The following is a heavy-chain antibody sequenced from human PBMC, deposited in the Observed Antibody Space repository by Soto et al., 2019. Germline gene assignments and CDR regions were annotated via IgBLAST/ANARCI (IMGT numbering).Heavy chain of an antibody. J-gene: IGHJ4*02. CDR2: ISAYNGNT. CDR3: ARDTRIAAAGWGVGY. D-gene: IGHD6-13*01. CDR1: GYTFTSYG. V-gene: IGHV1-18*01. Sequence: QVQLVQSGAEVKKPGASVKVSCKASGYTFTSYGISWVRQAPGQGLEWLGWISAYNGNTNYAQKLQGRVTMTTDTSPSTAYMELRSLRSDDTAVYYCARDTRIAAAGWGVGYWGQGTLVTVSS.